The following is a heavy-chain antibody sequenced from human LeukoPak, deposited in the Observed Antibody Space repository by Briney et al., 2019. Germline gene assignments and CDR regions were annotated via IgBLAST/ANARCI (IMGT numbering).Heavy chain of an antibody. V-gene: IGHV4-30-4*01. Sequence: SETLSLTCTVSGGSISSGDYYWSWIRQPPGKGLEWIGYIYYSGSTYYNPSLKSRVTISVDTSKNQFSLKLSSVTAADTAVYYCAREAAATPYFDYWGQGTLVTVSS. J-gene: IGHJ4*02. CDR3: AREAAATPYFDY. CDR1: GGSISSGDYY. CDR2: IYYSGST. D-gene: IGHD6-13*01.